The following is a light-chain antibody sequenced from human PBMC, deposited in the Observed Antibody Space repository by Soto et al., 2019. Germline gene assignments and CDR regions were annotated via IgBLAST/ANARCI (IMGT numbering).Light chain of an antibody. CDR2: YDS. Sequence: SYELTQPPSVSVVPGKTARITCGGNNIGSKSVHWYQQKPGQAPVLVIYYDSDRPSGIPERFSGSNSGNTATLTISRVEAGDEADYYCQVWDSSSDLRVFGGGTKLTVL. CDR3: QVWDSSSDLRV. J-gene: IGLJ2*01. CDR1: NIGSKS. V-gene: IGLV3-21*04.